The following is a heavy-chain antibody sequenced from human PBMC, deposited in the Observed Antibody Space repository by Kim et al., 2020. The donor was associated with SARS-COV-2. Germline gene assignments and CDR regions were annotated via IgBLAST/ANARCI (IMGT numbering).Heavy chain of an antibody. J-gene: IGHJ6*03. CDR3: ARVRRGTTEPWEYYYYYMDV. CDR2: IYYSGST. CDR1: GGSISSYY. V-gene: IGHV4-59*01. Sequence: SETLSLTCTVSGGSISSYYWSWIRQPPGKGLEWIGYIYYSGSTNYNPSLKSRVTISVDTSKNQFSLKLSSVTAADTAVYYCARVRRGTTEPWEYYYYYMDVWGKGTTVTVSS. D-gene: IGHD3-16*01.